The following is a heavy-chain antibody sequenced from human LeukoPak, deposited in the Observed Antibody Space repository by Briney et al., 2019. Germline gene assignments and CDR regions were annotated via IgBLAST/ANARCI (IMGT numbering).Heavy chain of an antibody. V-gene: IGHV4-34*01. Sequence: SETLSLTCAVYGGSFSGYYWTWIRQPPGKGLEWIGEINPSGDTKYNPSLKSRVTISVDTSKNQFSLKLRSVTAADTAVYYCARRRDGHINPLDYWGQGTLVTVSS. CDR3: ARRRDGHINPLDY. CDR1: GGSFSGYY. CDR2: INPSGDT. J-gene: IGHJ4*02. D-gene: IGHD5-24*01.